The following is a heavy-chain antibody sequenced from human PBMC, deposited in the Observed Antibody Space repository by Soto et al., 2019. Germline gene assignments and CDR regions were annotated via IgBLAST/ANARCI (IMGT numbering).Heavy chain of an antibody. V-gene: IGHV6-1*01. CDR2: TYYRSKWYN. CDR1: GDSVSSNSAA. J-gene: IGHJ4*02. CDR3: ARAMSGSYHEVYYFDY. D-gene: IGHD1-26*01. Sequence: SQTLSLTCAISGDSVSSNSAAWNWIRQSPSRGLEWLGRTYYRSKWYNDYAVSVKSRITINPDTSKNQFSLQLNSVTPEDTAVYYCARAMSGSYHEVYYFDYWGQGTLVTVSS.